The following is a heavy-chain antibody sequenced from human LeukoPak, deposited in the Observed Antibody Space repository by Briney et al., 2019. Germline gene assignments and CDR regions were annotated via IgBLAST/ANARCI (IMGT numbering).Heavy chain of an antibody. Sequence: GGSLRLSCAASGFTVSSNYMSWVRQAPGKGLEWVSVIYSGGSTYYADSVKGRFTISRDNSKNTLYLQMNSLRAEDTAVYYCASGSFWGSGSYAYYYYGMDVWGKGTTVTVSS. D-gene: IGHD3-10*01. CDR3: ASGSFWGSGSYAYYYYGMDV. J-gene: IGHJ6*04. CDR2: IYSGGST. V-gene: IGHV3-53*01. CDR1: GFTVSSNY.